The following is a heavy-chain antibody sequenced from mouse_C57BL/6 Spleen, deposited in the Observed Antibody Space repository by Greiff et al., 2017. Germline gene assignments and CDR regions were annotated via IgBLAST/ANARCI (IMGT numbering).Heavy chain of an antibody. D-gene: IGHD2-5*01. J-gene: IGHJ1*03. CDR3: AIGASYYSNPDWYGDV. CDR2: IHPSDSDT. V-gene: IGHV1-74*01. CDR1: GYTFTSYW. Sequence: VQLQQPGAELVKPGASVKVSCTASGYTFTSYWMHWVQQRPGQGLEWIGRIHPSDSDTNYNQKFKGKATLTVDKSSSTAYMQLSSLTSEDSAVXDCAIGASYYSNPDWYGDVWGTGTTVTVSS.